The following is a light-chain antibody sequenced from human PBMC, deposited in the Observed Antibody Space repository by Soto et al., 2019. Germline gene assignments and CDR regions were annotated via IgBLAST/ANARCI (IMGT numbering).Light chain of an antibody. CDR3: QQYGPLLT. Sequence: GILSCSTLRGSSLSFLASQSVGTFLAWYQQRSGQAPRLLIYGASTRASGIPDRFSGSGSGTDFTLTISRLEPEDFGVYYCQQYGPLLTFAQGGKVDVK. CDR2: GAS. CDR1: QSVGTF. V-gene: IGKV3-20*01. J-gene: IGKJ1*01.